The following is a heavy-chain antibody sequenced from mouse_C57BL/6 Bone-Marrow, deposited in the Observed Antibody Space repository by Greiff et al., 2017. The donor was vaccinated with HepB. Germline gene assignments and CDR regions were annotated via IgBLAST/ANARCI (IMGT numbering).Heavy chain of an antibody. V-gene: IGHV3-1*01. Sequence: VQLQQSGPGMVKPSQSLSLTCTVTGYSITSGYDWHWIRHFPGNKLEWMGYISYSGSTNYNPSLKSRISITHDTSKNHFFLKLNSLTTEDTATYYCAREDYSSWYFDVWGTGTTVTVSS. CDR1: GYSITSGYD. CDR3: AREDYSSWYFDV. D-gene: IGHD1-1*01. J-gene: IGHJ1*03. CDR2: ISYSGST.